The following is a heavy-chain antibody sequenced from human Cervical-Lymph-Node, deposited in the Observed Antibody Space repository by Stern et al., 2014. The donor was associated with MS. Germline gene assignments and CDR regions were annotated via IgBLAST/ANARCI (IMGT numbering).Heavy chain of an antibody. D-gene: IGHD4-17*01. CDR3: ARVTTVTTIIDY. CDR1: GGSISSGDYY. V-gene: IGHV4-30-4*01. CDR2: IYYSGST. Sequence: QVQLQASGPGLVKPSQTLSLTCTVSGGSISSGDYYWSLIRQPPGKGLEWIGSIYYSGSTYYNPSLKCRVTISVYTSKNQFSLKLSSVTAADTAVYYCARVTTVTTIIDYWGQGTLVTFSS. J-gene: IGHJ4*02.